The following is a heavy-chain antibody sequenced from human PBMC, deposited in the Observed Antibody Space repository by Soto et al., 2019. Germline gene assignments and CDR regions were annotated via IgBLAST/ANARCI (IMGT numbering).Heavy chain of an antibody. CDR3: ATGDDYGGTPYFDY. CDR2: IIPIYGTA. CDR1: GGTFSSYA. J-gene: IGHJ4*02. Sequence: QVQLVQSGAEVKKPGSSVKVSCKASGGTFSSYAISWVRQAPGQGLEWMGGIIPIYGTANYAQKFQGRVTITADESTSTAYMELSSLRSEDTAVYYWATGDDYGGTPYFDYWGQGTLVTVSS. D-gene: IGHD4-17*01. V-gene: IGHV1-69*12.